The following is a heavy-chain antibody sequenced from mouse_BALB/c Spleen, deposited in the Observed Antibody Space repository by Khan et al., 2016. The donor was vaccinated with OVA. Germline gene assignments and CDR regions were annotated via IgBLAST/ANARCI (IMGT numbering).Heavy chain of an antibody. V-gene: IGHV3-2*02. CDR1: GYSITSGYG. D-gene: IGHD1-2*01. CDR2: ISYSGRT. J-gene: IGHJ2*01. Sequence: EVQLQESGPGLVKPSQSLSLTCTVTGYSITSGYGWNWIRQFPGNKLEWMGYISYSGRTNYNPSLKSRISITRDTSKNQFFLQLNFVTSEDTATYYCARTARIKYWGQGTTLTVSS. CDR3: ARTARIKY.